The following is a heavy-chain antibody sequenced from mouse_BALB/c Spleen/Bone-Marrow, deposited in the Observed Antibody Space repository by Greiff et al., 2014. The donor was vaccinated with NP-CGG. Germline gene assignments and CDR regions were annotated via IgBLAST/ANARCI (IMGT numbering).Heavy chain of an antibody. D-gene: IGHD3-3*01. J-gene: IGHJ2*01. V-gene: IGHV1-54*01. CDR1: GYAFTNYL. CDR3: ARRDGSYFDY. Sequence: QVQLKQSGAELVRPGTSVKVSCKASGYAFTNYLIEWVKQRPGQGLEWIGMINPGSGGTNYNEKFKGKATLTADKSSRTAYMQLSSLTSDDSAVYFCARRDGSYFDYWGQGTTLTVSS. CDR2: INPGSGGT.